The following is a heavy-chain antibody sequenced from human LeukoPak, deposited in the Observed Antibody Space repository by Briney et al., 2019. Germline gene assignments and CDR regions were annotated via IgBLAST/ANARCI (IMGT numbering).Heavy chain of an antibody. CDR1: GFTFSSYA. CDR3: AKYGYVVVTAMWY. V-gene: IGHV3-23*01. J-gene: IGHJ4*02. CDR2: ISGSGGST. Sequence: GGSLRLSCAASGFTFSSYAMSWVRRAPGKGLEWVSAISGSGGSTYYADSVKGRFTISRDNSKNTLYLQMNSLRAEDTAVYYCAKYGYVVVTAMWYWGQGTLVTVSS. D-gene: IGHD2-21*02.